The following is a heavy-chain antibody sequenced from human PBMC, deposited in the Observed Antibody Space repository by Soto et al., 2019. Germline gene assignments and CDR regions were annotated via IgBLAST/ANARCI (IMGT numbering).Heavy chain of an antibody. CDR1: GGTFSSYA. D-gene: IGHD4-17*01. CDR3: ARVADPGVTNRYYFDY. Sequence: QVQLVQSGAEVKKPGSSVKVSCKASGGTFSSYAISWVRQAPGQGLEWMGGIIPIFGTANYAQKFQGRVTITADESTSTAYMELSSLISEDTAVYYCARVADPGVTNRYYFDYWGQGTLVTVSS. V-gene: IGHV1-69*01. CDR2: IIPIFGTA. J-gene: IGHJ4*02.